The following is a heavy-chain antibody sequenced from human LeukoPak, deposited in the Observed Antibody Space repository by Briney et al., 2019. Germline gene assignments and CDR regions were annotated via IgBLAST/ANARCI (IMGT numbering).Heavy chain of an antibody. CDR2: IYYSGST. V-gene: IGHV4-39*07. D-gene: IGHD3-22*01. CDR3: ASDHYYDTRGWFDP. CDR1: GGSISSSSYY. J-gene: IGHJ5*02. Sequence: SETLSLTCTVSGGSISSSSYYWGWIRQPPGKGLEWIGSIYYSGSTYYNPSLKSRVTISVDTSKNQFSLKLSSVTAADTAVYYCASDHYYDTRGWFDPWGQGTLVTVSS.